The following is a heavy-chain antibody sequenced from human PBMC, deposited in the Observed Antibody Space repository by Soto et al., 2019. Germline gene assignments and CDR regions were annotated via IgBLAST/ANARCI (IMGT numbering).Heavy chain of an antibody. D-gene: IGHD2-2*01. Sequence: QVQLQESGPGLVKPSGTLSLTCAVSSGSISSSNWWSWVRQPPGKGLEWIGEIYHSGSTNYNPSLESHVTISVDKSNNQFSLNLSSVTAADTAVYYCARVWGGYCSSTSCYASGAFDIWGQGTMVTVSS. CDR3: ARVWGGYCSSTSCYASGAFDI. V-gene: IGHV4-4*02. J-gene: IGHJ3*02. CDR2: IYHSGST. CDR1: SGSISSSNW.